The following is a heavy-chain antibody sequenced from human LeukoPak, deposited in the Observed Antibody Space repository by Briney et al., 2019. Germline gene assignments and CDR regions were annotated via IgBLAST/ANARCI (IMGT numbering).Heavy chain of an antibody. CDR3: AKGQRGFDC. D-gene: IGHD1-1*01. Sequence: GGSLRLSWVAAGFTFRDYGMSWVRQARGKWLEWVSGIVKSGGSTYYADSVKGGVTISRDNSKNTLYLQINSPSAEDTAIYYCAKGQRGFDCWGQGTLVTVS. J-gene: IGHJ4*02. V-gene: IGHV3-23*01. CDR2: IVKSGGST. CDR1: GFTFRDYG.